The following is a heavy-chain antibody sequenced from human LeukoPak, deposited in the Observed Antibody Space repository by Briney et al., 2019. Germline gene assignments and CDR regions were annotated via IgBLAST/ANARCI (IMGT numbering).Heavy chain of an antibody. Sequence: GGSLRLSCAASRYSFSSYSMNWVRQAPGKGLEWVSSISRSSSNIYHADSVKGRFTISRDNAKNSLYLQMNSLGVEDTAVYYCARGRYSDYYDSSGEFDYWGQGTLVTVSS. D-gene: IGHD3-22*01. J-gene: IGHJ4*02. CDR2: ISRSSSNI. CDR1: RYSFSSYS. V-gene: IGHV3-21*01. CDR3: ARGRYSDYYDSSGEFDY.